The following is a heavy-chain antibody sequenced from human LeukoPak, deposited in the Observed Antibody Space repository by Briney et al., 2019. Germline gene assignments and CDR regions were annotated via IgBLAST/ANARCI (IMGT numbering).Heavy chain of an antibody. Sequence: GGSLRLSCAASGFTFSTYPMHWVRQAPGKGLEWVAVMSFDGDSEYYSDSVRGRFTVSRDNAKSTLYLQMNSLRPEDAAVYFCAKAYTIFGEVIFQYLYMGVWGKGTTVTVSS. J-gene: IGHJ6*03. V-gene: IGHV3-30-3*01. CDR1: GFTFSTYP. CDR3: AKAYTIFGEVIFQYLYMGV. D-gene: IGHD3-3*01. CDR2: MSFDGDSE.